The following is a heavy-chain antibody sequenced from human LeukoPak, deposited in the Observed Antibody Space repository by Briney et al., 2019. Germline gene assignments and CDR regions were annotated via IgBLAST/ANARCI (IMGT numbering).Heavy chain of an antibody. CDR2: ISSSSSTI. CDR3: ASLGEPDIVATISRFDP. V-gene: IGHV3-48*01. Sequence: GGSLRLSCAASGFTFSSYSMNWVRQAPGKGLEWVSYISSSSSTIYYADSVKGRFTISRDNAKNSLYLQMNSLRAEDTAVYYCASLGEPDIVATISRFDPWGQGTLVTVSS. D-gene: IGHD5-12*01. CDR1: GFTFSSYS. J-gene: IGHJ5*02.